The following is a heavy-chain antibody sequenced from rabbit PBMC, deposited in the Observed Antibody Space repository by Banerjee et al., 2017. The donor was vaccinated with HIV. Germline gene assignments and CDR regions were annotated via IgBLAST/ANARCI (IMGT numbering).Heavy chain of an antibody. CDR1: GFSFSSSYW. D-gene: IGHD1-1*01. Sequence: QEQLEESGGDLVKPEGSLTLTCTASGFSFSSSYWICWVRQAPGKGLEWIACIYAGSSGSTYYASWAKGRFTISKTSSTTVTLQMTSLTAADTATYFCTRGDDTTYYGMDLWGPGTLVTVS. J-gene: IGHJ6*01. CDR3: TRGDDTTYYGMDL. V-gene: IGHV1S45*01. CDR2: IYAGSSGST.